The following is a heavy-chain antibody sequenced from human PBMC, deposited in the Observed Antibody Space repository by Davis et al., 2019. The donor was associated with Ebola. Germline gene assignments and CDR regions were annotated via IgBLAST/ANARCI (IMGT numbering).Heavy chain of an antibody. Sequence: PGGSLRLSCAASGFTFSSYWMSWVRQAPGKGLEWVANIKQDGSEKYYVDSVKGRFTISRDNAKNSLYLQMNSLRAEDTAVYYCARDKGGDYYYYGMDVWGQGTTVTVSS. CDR1: GFTFSSYW. J-gene: IGHJ6*02. V-gene: IGHV3-7*01. CDR2: IKQDGSEK. CDR3: ARDKGGDYYYYGMDV.